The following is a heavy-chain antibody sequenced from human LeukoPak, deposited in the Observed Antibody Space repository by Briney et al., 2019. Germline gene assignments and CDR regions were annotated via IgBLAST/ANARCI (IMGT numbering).Heavy chain of an antibody. CDR3: ATGRSSSPQGGYYGMDA. D-gene: IGHD6-13*01. V-gene: IGHV4-34*01. Sequence: SETLSLTCAVYGVSFSGYCSSWIRQAPGKGLEWIGGIYYSAGTKYKSSLESRVTISIDTSKTQFSLKLNSMTAADTAVYYCATGRSSSPQGGYYGMDAWGQGTPVIVS. J-gene: IGHJ6*02. CDR2: IYYSAGT. CDR1: GVSFSGYC.